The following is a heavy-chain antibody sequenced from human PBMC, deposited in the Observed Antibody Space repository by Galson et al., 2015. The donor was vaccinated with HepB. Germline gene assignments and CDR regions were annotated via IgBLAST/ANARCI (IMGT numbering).Heavy chain of an antibody. Sequence: SLRLSCAVSGFSFSSYSMNWVRQAPGRGLEWVSSISSSSGYIYYADSVKGRFTISRDNDKNSLYLQMNGLRDEDTALYYCARVSLQLFDSSGYSPADFWGQGTLVTVSS. CDR1: GFSFSSYS. CDR3: ARVSLQLFDSSGYSPADF. J-gene: IGHJ4*02. CDR2: ISSSSGYI. D-gene: IGHD3-22*01. V-gene: IGHV3-21*06.